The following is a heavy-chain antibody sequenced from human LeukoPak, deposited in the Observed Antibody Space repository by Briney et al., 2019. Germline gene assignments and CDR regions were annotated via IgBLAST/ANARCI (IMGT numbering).Heavy chain of an antibody. V-gene: IGHV1-2*02. Sequence: ASVKVSCKASGYTFTSYGISWVRQAPGQGLEWMGWINPNSGGTNYAQKFQGRVTMTKDTSISTAYMELSRLRSDDTALYYCASPIAAQTDAFDIWGQGTMVTVSS. D-gene: IGHD6-6*01. CDR1: GYTFTSYG. CDR3: ASPIAAQTDAFDI. CDR2: INPNSGGT. J-gene: IGHJ3*02.